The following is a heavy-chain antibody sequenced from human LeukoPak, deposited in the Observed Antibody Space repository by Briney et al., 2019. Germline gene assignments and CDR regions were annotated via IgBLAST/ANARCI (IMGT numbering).Heavy chain of an antibody. CDR3: ARSYGSGRREVFDI. Sequence: ASVKVSCKSSGYICTDHFIHWVPQAPGQGLEWMGWINPNSGGTNNAQKFQGRVTMTGDTSIRTAYMALRRLRSDDTAVYYCARSYGSGRREVFDIWGQGTRVTVSS. CDR2: INPNSGGT. J-gene: IGHJ3*02. D-gene: IGHD3-10*01. V-gene: IGHV1-2*02. CDR1: GYICTDHF.